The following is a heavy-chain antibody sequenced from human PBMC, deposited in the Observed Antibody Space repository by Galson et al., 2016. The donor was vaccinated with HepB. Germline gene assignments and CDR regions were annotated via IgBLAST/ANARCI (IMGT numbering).Heavy chain of an antibody. D-gene: IGHD3-16*02. CDR3: AKGPAGHYTPWCSYRDEW. J-gene: IGHJ4*02. V-gene: IGHV3-23*01. Sequence: SLRLSCAASGFSFSSYAMNWVRQAPGKGLEWVSSISASGGWTNYADSVKGRFTISRDNSRDTLYLQMNSLRGDDTAVYFCAKGPAGHYTPWCSYRDEWWGQETLVTVSS. CDR2: ISASGGWT. CDR1: GFSFSSYA.